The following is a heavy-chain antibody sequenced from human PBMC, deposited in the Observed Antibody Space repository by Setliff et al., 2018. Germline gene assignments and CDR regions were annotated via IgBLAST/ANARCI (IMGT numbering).Heavy chain of an antibody. CDR1: GYSISSGYC. V-gene: IGHV4-38-2*01. D-gene: IGHD3-16*02. CDR3: AGTSPLLMMTFGGVLVGDAFDI. J-gene: IGHJ3*02. CDR2: ICHSGST. Sequence: PSETLSLTCDVSGYSISSGYCWGWIRQPPGKGLEWIGSICHSGSTHYNPSLKSRVTISVDTSKNEFSLKVSSVTAADRAVYYCAGTSPLLMMTFGGVLVGDAFDIWGQGTLVTVSS.